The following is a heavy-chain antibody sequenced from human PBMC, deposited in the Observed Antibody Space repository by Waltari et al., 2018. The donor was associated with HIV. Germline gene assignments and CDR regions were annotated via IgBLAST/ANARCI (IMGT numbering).Heavy chain of an antibody. CDR3: AKGGGCSSTSCYCDY. Sequence: QVQLVESGGGVVQPGRSLRLSCAASGFTFSSYGMHWVRQAPGKGLEGVAVRSDDGSNKNYADSVEGRFPIPRDNSKNTLYLQMNSLRAEDTAVYYCAKGGGCSSTSCYCDYWGQGTLVTVSS. D-gene: IGHD2-2*01. CDR2: RSDDGSNK. CDR1: GFTFSSYG. V-gene: IGHV3-30*18. J-gene: IGHJ4*02.